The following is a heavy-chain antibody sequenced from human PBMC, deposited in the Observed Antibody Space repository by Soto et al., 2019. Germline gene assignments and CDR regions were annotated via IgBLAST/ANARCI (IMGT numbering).Heavy chain of an antibody. J-gene: IGHJ3*02. D-gene: IGHD6-13*01. V-gene: IGHV1-18*01. CDR3: ARDMSSSWFLGGFDI. CDR1: GYTFTSYG. CDR2: ISAYNGNT. Sequence: ASVKVSCKASGYTFTSYGISWVRQAPGQGLEWMGWISAYNGNTNYAQKLQGRVTMTTDTSTSTAYMELRSLRSDDTAVYYCARDMSSSWFLGGFDIWGQRTMVTVSS.